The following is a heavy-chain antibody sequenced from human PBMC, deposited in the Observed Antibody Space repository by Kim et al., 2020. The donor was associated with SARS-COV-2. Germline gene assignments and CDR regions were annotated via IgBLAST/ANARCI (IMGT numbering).Heavy chain of an antibody. CDR3: VSGYSGHMIDY. CDR2: T. Sequence: TYHHPSLKSRVTISVDTSKNQFSLKLSSVTAADTAVYYSVSGYSGHMIDYWGQGTLVTVSS. D-gene: IGHD5-12*01. V-gene: IGHV4-39*01. J-gene: IGHJ4*02.